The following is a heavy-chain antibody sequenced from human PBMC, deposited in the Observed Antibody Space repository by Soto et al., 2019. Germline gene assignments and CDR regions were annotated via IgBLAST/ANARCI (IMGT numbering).Heavy chain of an antibody. CDR1: GGSISSSSYY. D-gene: IGHD6-13*01. V-gene: IGHV4-39*01. J-gene: IGHJ3*02. Sequence: PSETLSLTCTVSGGSISSSSYYWGWIRQPPGKGLEWIGSIYYSGSTYYNPSLKSRVTISVDTSKNQFFLKLSSVTAADTAVYYCASYRADPLAAAGTHDAFDIWGQGTMVTVSS. CDR2: IYYSGST. CDR3: ASYRADPLAAAGTHDAFDI.